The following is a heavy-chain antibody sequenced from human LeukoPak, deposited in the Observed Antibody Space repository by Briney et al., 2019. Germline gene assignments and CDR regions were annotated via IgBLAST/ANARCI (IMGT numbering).Heavy chain of an antibody. Sequence: AGGSLRLSCAASGFTFSRHWMTWVRQAPGKGLKWVSTITTGDGNTYYADSVKGRFTVSRDDSKNTLYLQMNSLRAEDTAVYYCAKDGGLWVSAHWGDSWGRGTLVTVSS. CDR1: GFTFSRHW. V-gene: IGHV3-23*01. J-gene: IGHJ4*02. CDR3: AKDGGLWVSAHWGDS. D-gene: IGHD7-27*01. CDR2: ITTGDGNT.